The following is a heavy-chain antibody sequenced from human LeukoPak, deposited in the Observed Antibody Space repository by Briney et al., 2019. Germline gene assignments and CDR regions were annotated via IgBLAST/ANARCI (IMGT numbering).Heavy chain of an antibody. V-gene: IGHV5-51*01. CDR1: GNIFTSYW. CDR3: ARQRIAARFDAFDI. Sequence: GESLKISCKVSGNIFTSYWIGWVRQMPGKGLEWMGIIYPGDSDTRYSPSFRGQVTISADKSISTAYLRWSSLKASDTAMYYCARQRIAARFDAFDIWGQGTMVTVSS. D-gene: IGHD6-6*01. CDR2: IYPGDSDT. J-gene: IGHJ3*02.